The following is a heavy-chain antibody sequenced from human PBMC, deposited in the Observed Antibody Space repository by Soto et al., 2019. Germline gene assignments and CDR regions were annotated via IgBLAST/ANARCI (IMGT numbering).Heavy chain of an antibody. Sequence: QVQLVESGGGVVQPGRSLRLSCAASGFTFSSYGMHWVRQAPGKGLEWVAVIWYDGSNKYYADSVKGRFTISRDNSKNTLYLQINSLRAEETAVYYCARDWYQKWFGELFGHFDYWGQGTLVTVSS. CDR3: ARDWYQKWFGELFGHFDY. V-gene: IGHV3-33*01. J-gene: IGHJ4*02. D-gene: IGHD3-10*01. CDR2: IWYDGSNK. CDR1: GFTFSSYG.